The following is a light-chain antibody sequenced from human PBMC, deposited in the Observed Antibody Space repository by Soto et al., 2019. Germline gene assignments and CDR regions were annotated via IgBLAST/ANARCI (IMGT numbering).Light chain of an antibody. CDR3: QQSYSTPPIT. Sequence: DIQMTQSPSSLSASVGDRVTITCRASQSISSYLNWYQQKPGKAPKLLIYAASSLQSGVPSRFSGSGSGTDFTLTIRSLQPEDFATYYCQQSYSTPPITFCQGTRLEIK. CDR2: AAS. J-gene: IGKJ5*01. CDR1: QSISSY. V-gene: IGKV1-39*01.